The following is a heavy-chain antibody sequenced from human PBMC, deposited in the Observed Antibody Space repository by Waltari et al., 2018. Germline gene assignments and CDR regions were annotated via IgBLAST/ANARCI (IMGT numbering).Heavy chain of an antibody. CDR2: IYGGGST. J-gene: IGHJ4*02. V-gene: IGHV3-23*03. CDR1: GFPFSSYA. Sequence: EVQLLESGGGLVQHGGSLRLSCAASGFPFSSYAMSWLRTAPGKGLEWVSVIYGGGSTYYADSVKGRFTISRDNSKNTLYLQMNSLRAEDTAVYYCAREFRGTAAAGYFDYWGQGTLVTVSS. D-gene: IGHD6-13*01. CDR3: AREFRGTAAAGYFDY.